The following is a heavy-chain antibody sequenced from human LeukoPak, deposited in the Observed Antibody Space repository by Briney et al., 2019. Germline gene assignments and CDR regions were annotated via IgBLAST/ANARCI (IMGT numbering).Heavy chain of an antibody. CDR1: GFTFSSYG. J-gene: IGHJ5*02. Sequence: PGGSLRLPCAASGFTFSSYGMHWVRQAPGKGLEWVAFIRYDGSNKYYADSVKGRFTISRDNSKNTLYLQMNSLRAEDTAVYYCAKDLTTVTTIRFDPWGQGTLVTVSS. CDR3: AKDLTTVTTIRFDP. CDR2: IRYDGSNK. D-gene: IGHD4-11*01. V-gene: IGHV3-30*02.